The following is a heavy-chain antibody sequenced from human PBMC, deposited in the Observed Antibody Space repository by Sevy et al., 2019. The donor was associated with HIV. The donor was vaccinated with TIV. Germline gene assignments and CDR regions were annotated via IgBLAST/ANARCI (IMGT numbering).Heavy chain of an antibody. CDR3: ASVRYNWNYFDY. J-gene: IGHJ4*02. V-gene: IGHV3-48*02. CDR2: ISSSSSTI. CDR1: GFTFSSYS. D-gene: IGHD1-20*01. Sequence: GGSLRLSCAASGFTFSSYSMNWVRQAPGKGLEWVSYISSSSSTIYNADSVKGRFTISRDNAKNSLYLQMNSLRDEDTAVYYCASVRYNWNYFDYWGQGTLVTVSS.